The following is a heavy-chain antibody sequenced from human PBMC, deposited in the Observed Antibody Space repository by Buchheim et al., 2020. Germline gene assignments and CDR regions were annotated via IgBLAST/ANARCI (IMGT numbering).Heavy chain of an antibody. CDR2: VYYSGST. CDR3: ARVRRRDGYNS. J-gene: IGHJ5*02. V-gene: IGHV4-59*01. D-gene: IGHD5-24*01. CDR1: GGSINNYY. Sequence: QVQLQESGPGLVKPSETLALTCAVSGGSINNYYWSWIRQPPGKGLEWIGYVYYSGSTNYNPSFKSRVTMLVDTSKNQFSLMLLFVTAADTAVYYCARVRRRDGYNSWGQGTL.